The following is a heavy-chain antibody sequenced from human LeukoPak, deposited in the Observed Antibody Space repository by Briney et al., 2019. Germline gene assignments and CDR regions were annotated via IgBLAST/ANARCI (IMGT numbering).Heavy chain of an antibody. CDR2: ISGSGSRT. D-gene: IGHD3-9*01. J-gene: IGHJ4*02. CDR1: GFTFNNYA. CDR3: ARVGAGGGFPLRYFDWLANDY. V-gene: IGHV3-23*01. Sequence: QTGGSLRLSCAASGFTFNNYAMSWVRQAPGKGLEWVSGISGSGSRTYYADSVKGRFTISRDNSKNALYLQMNSLRAEDTAVYYCARVGAGGGFPLRYFDWLANDYWGQGTLVTVSS.